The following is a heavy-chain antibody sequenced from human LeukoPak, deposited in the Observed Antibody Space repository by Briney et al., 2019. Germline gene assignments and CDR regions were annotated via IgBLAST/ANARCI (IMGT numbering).Heavy chain of an antibody. CDR1: GFTFSSYA. Sequence: GGSLRLSCAASGFTFSSYAMSWVRQAPGKGLEWVSAISGSGGSTYYADSVKGRFTISRDNSKNTLYLQMNSLGAEDTAVYYCANGNPPDYYGMDVWGQGTTVTVSS. V-gene: IGHV3-23*01. CDR2: ISGSGGST. J-gene: IGHJ6*02. CDR3: ANGNPPDYYGMDV.